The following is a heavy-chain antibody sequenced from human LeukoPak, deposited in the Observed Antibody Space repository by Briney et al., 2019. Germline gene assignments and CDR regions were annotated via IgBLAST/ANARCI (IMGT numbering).Heavy chain of an antibody. Sequence: ASVKVSCKASGYTFTTYGISWVRQAPGQGLEWMGWISAYNGNTNYAQKFQGRVTITADESTSTAYMELSSLRSEDTAVYYCATHGSGSPEYYFDYWGQGTLVTVSS. CDR3: ATHGSGSPEYYFDY. J-gene: IGHJ4*02. V-gene: IGHV1-18*01. CDR2: ISAYNGNT. CDR1: GYTFTTYG. D-gene: IGHD3-10*01.